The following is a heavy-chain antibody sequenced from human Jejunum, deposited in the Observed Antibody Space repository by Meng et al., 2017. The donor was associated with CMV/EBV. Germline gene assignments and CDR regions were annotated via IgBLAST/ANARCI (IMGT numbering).Heavy chain of an antibody. CDR3: ARLGASLSFDY. J-gene: IGHJ4*02. V-gene: IGHV1-2*06. Sequence: SCKTSGYTFTAYYMHWVRQAPGQGLEWMGRIHPNNGGTDYAQKFQGRIALTRDTSISTAYLELSGLRSDDTAVYYCARLGASLSFDYWGQGTLVTVSS. CDR2: IHPNNGGT. CDR1: GYTFTAYY.